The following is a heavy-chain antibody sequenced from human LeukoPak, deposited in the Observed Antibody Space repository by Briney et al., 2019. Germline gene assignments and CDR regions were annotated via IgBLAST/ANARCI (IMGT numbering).Heavy chain of an antibody. CDR1: GFTFSSYS. J-gene: IGHJ4*02. V-gene: IGHV3-48*01. D-gene: IGHD2-21*01. CDR3: ARGPAYGEHVDY. Sequence: GGSLRLSCAASGFTFSSYSMNWVRQAPGKGLEWVSYISSSSSTIYYADSVKGRFTISRDNSKNTLYLQMDSLRVDDTAVYYCARGPAYGEHVDYWGQGTLVAVSS. CDR2: ISSSSSTI.